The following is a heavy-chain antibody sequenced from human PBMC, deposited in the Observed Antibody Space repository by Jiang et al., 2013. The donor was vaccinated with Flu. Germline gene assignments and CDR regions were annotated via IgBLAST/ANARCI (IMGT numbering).Heavy chain of an antibody. V-gene: IGHV1-69*01. CDR1: GGTFSSYA. CDR3: ARGYCSSTSCHHPFDY. CDR2: IIPIFGTA. J-gene: IGHJ4*02. Sequence: VESGAEVKKPGSSVKVSCKASGGTFSSYAISWVRQAPGQGLEWMGGIIPIFGTANYAQKFQGRVTITADESTSTAYMELSSLRSEDTAVYYCARGYCSSTSCHHPFDYWGQGTLVTVSS. D-gene: IGHD2-2*01.